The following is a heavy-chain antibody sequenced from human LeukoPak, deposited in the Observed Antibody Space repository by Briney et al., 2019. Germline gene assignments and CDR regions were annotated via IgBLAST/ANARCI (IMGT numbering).Heavy chain of an antibody. J-gene: IGHJ4*02. CDR3: ARAGYGDYSPSVDY. Sequence: ASVKVSCKASGYTFTSYGISWVRQAPGQGLEWMGWISAYNGNTNYAQKLQGRVTMTTDTSTSTAYMELSSLRSEDTAVYYCARAGYGDYSPSVDYWGQGTLVTVSS. V-gene: IGHV1-18*01. D-gene: IGHD4-17*01. CDR1: GYTFTSYG. CDR2: ISAYNGNT.